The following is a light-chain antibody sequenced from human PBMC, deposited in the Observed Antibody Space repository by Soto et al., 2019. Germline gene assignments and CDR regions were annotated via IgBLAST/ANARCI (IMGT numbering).Light chain of an antibody. V-gene: IGKV3-20*01. CDR3: QPGGGSLWT. CDR1: QAVGSSL. J-gene: IGKJ1*01. Sequence: EIVLTQSPGTLSMSPGERATLSCRASQAVGSSLLAWYQHKPGQAPRLVIYGASSRATGIPDRFSGSGSGTDFTLTISRLEPEDFAVYYCQPGGGSLWTFGQGTKVEIK. CDR2: GAS.